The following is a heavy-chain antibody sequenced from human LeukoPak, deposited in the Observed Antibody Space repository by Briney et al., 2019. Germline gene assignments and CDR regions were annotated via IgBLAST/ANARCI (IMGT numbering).Heavy chain of an antibody. V-gene: IGHV3-64*01. J-gene: IGHJ1*01. Sequence: GGSLRLSCAASGFDFSTYAMHWVRLTPGKGLEFVSAISKSGDDTSYGNDVKGRFTISRDNIKNTVDLEMGSLRVEDTGIYYCARIPEYWGQGTVVTVSS. CDR3: ARIPEY. CDR1: GFDFSTYA. D-gene: IGHD2-2*01. CDR2: ISKSGDDT.